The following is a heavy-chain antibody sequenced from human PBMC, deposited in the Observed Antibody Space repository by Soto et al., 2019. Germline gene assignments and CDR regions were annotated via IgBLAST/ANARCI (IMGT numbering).Heavy chain of an antibody. CDR2: IFGGGNNP. J-gene: IGHJ4*02. CDR1: GFTFGDYA. V-gene: IGHV3-23*05. Sequence: EVQLLESGGGLIQPGGSLRLSCAASGFTFGDYAMSWVRQAPGKGLEWVSTIFGGGNNPFSANSVKGRFRISRDNSKNMLFLQMDSLTVEDTAVYYCAKQEGHPVNLYHFDRGGQGTLVIVSS. CDR3: AKQEGHPVNLYHFDR.